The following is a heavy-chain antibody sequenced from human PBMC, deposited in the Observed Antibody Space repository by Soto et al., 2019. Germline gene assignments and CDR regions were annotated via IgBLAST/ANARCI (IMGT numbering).Heavy chain of an antibody. D-gene: IGHD2-2*01. Sequence: ASVKVSCKASGYTFTSYDINWVRQATGQGLEWMGWMNPNSGNTGYAQKFQGRVTMTRNTSISTAYMELSSLRSEDTAVYYCARGQGYCSSTSCYYWFDPWGQGTLVTVSS. CDR3: ARGQGYCSSTSCYYWFDP. J-gene: IGHJ5*02. V-gene: IGHV1-8*01. CDR2: MNPNSGNT. CDR1: GYTFTSYD.